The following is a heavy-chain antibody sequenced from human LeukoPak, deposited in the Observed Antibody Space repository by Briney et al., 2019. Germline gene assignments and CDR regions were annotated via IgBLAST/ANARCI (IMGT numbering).Heavy chain of an antibody. J-gene: IGHJ4*02. CDR2: INSDGSST. V-gene: IGHV3-74*01. D-gene: IGHD6-6*01. Sequence: GESLRLSCAASGFTFSSYWMHWVRQAPGKGLVWGSRINSDGSSTSYADSVKGRFTISRDNAKNTLYLQMNSLRAEDTAVYYCASVADIAARRANDYWGQGTLVTVSS. CDR1: GFTFSSYW. CDR3: ASVADIAARRANDY.